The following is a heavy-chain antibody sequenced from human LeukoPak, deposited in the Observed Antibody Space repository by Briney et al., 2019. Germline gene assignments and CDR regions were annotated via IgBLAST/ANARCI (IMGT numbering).Heavy chain of an antibody. V-gene: IGHV3-7*01. CDR3: ARIGYSSSSFDY. J-gene: IGHJ4*02. Sequence: GGSLRLSCAASGFRFANYWMSWVRQAPGKGLEWVANIKQDGSEKDYVDSMKGRFTISRDNAKNSVYLQVNSLRAEDTAVYYCARIGYSSSSFDYWGQGTLVTVSS. D-gene: IGHD6-13*01. CDR2: IKQDGSEK. CDR1: GFRFANYW.